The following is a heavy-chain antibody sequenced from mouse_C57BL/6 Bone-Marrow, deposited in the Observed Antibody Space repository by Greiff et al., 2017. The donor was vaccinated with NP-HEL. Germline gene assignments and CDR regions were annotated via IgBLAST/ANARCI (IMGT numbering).Heavy chain of an antibody. Sequence: VKLMESGPELVKPGASVKISCKASGYAFSSSWMNWVKQRPGKGLEWIGRIYPGDGDTNYNGKFKGKATLTADKSSSTAYMQLSSLTSEDSAVYFCAVAKSYVWFAYWGQGTLVTVSA. CDR2: IYPGDGDT. J-gene: IGHJ3*01. V-gene: IGHV1-82*01. CDR1: GYAFSSSW. D-gene: IGHD1-1*01. CDR3: AVAKSYVWFAY.